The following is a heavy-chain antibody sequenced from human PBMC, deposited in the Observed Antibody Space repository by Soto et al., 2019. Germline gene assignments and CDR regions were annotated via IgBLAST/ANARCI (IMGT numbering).Heavy chain of an antibody. CDR1: GFTFSSYW. CDR2: INSDGSST. J-gene: IGHJ5*02. Sequence: GGSLRLSCVASGFTFSSYWMHWVRQAPGKGLVWVSRINSDGSSTSYADSVKGRFTISRDNAKNTRYLQMNSLRAEDTAVYYCARGVVPAFTFDPWGQGTLVTVSS. CDR3: ARGVVPAFTFDP. V-gene: IGHV3-74*01. D-gene: IGHD2-2*01.